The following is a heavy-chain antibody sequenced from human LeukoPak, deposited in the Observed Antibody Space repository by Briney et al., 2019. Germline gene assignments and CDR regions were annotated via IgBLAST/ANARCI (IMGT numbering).Heavy chain of an antibody. D-gene: IGHD3-16*02. Sequence: SETLSLTCTVSVGSISSHYWSWIRQPPGKGLEYIGYIYYSGSTNYNPSLQSRVTISVDTSKNQSSLKLSSVAAADTAVYYCERDRWSGALGWDVWGKGTTVTVSS. CDR3: ERDRWSGALGWDV. V-gene: IGHV4-59*11. CDR2: IYYSGST. J-gene: IGHJ6*04. CDR1: VGSISSHY.